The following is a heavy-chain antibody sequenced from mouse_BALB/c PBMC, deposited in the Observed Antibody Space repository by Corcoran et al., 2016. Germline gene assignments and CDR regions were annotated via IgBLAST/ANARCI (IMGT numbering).Heavy chain of an antibody. CDR3: ARLGDYGPYYFDY. CDR1: GYTFTNYG. Sequence: QIQLVQSGPELKKPGETVKISCKASGYTFTNYGMNWVKQAPGKGLKWMGWINTYTGEPTYADDFKGRFAFSLETSASTAYLQINNLKNEDTATYFCARLGDYGPYYFDYCGQGTTLTVSS. J-gene: IGHJ2*01. CDR2: INTYTGEP. D-gene: IGHD2-4*01. V-gene: IGHV9-3-1*01.